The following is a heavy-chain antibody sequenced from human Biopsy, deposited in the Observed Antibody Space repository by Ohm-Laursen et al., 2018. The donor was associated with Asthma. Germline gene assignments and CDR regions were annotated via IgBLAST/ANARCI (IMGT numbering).Heavy chain of an antibody. D-gene: IGHD4-17*01. J-gene: IGHJ4*02. Sequence: SLRLSCAASGFTFSTYWMSWVRQAPGKDLEWVANIKPDGTERYYVDSVTGRFTISRDNANNSLYLKMKFLGAEDTAVYYCTRTVAATPYDYWGQGTLVTVSS. CDR2: IKPDGTER. CDR1: GFTFSTYW. CDR3: TRTVAATPYDY. V-gene: IGHV3-7*01.